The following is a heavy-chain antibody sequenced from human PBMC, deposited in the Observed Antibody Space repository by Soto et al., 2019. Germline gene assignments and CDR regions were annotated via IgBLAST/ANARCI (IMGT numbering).Heavy chain of an antibody. V-gene: IGHV3-13*01. D-gene: IGHD2-15*01. CDR2: IGTAGDT. J-gene: IGHJ4*02. Sequence: GGSLRLSCEASGFTFSGFDMHWVRQPTGKGLEWVSTIGTAGDTYYAVSVKGRFTISRDNAKNSLSLQMNSLRAGDTAVYFCARGQEVGAHFFDSWGQVTQVTVSS. CDR1: GFTFSGFD. CDR3: ARGQEVGAHFFDS.